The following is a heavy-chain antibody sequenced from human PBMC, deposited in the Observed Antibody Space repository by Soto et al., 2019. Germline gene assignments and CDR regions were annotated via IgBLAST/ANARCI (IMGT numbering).Heavy chain of an antibody. Sequence: QVQLVESGGGVVQPGRSLRLSCAASGFTFSSYGMHWVRQAPGKGLEWVAGIWYDGSNKYYADCVKGRFTISRDNSKNPLYLQMNGLRAEDTAVYYCARRQTPWYSSTWGSAFDIWGQGTMVTVSS. J-gene: IGHJ3*02. CDR1: GFTFSSYG. CDR2: IWYDGSNK. D-gene: IGHD6-13*01. CDR3: ARRQTPWYSSTWGSAFDI. V-gene: IGHV3-33*01.